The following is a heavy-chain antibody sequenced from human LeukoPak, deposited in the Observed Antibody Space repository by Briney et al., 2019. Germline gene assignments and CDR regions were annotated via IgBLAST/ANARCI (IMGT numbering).Heavy chain of an antibody. J-gene: IGHJ4*02. D-gene: IGHD2-2*02. CDR1: GFTFSSYG. CDR3: AREGAFPLVPAAISPGYYFDY. CDR2: ISYDGSNK. V-gene: IGHV3-30*19. Sequence: PGGSLRLSCAASGFTFSSYGMHWVRQAPGKGLEWVAVISYDGSNKYYADSVKGRFTISRDNSKNTQYLQMNSLRAEDTAVYYCAREGAFPLVPAAISPGYYFDYWGQGTLVTVSS.